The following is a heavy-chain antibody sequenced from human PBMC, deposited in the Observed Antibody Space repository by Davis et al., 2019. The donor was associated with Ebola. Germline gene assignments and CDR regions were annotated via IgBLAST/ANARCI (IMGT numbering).Heavy chain of an antibody. CDR3: ARDLDWSFDS. CDR2: ITKSGTSM. V-gene: IGHV3-48*02. Sequence: PGGSLRLSCAASGFTFSSYAMHWVRQAPGKGLEWVSYITKSGTSMFCADSVKGRFTISRDNAKNSLFLQMNSLRDEDTAVYYCARDLDWSFDSWGQGTLVTVSS. CDR1: GFTFSSYA. D-gene: IGHD1-1*01. J-gene: IGHJ4*02.